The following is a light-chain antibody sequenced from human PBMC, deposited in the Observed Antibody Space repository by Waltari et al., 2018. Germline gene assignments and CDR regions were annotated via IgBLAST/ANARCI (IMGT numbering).Light chain of an antibody. J-gene: IGLJ2*01. CDR2: DVS. CDR3: SSFTSTNTLL. CDR1: SSAIGYYDY. Sequence: QSALTQPASVSGSPGQSITISCTGTSSAIGYYDYVSWYQQHPGKAPKLIIYDVSERPSGVSNRFSGSKSGNTASLTISGLQAEDEADYYCSSFTSTNTLLFGGGTKLTVL. V-gene: IGLV2-14*03.